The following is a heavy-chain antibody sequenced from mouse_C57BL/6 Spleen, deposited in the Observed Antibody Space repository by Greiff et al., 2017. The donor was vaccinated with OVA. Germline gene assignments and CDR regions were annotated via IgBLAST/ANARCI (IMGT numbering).Heavy chain of an antibody. J-gene: IGHJ3*01. CDR3: TGYEGAY. D-gene: IGHD3-1*01. V-gene: IGHV1-15*01. CDR2: IDPETGGT. CDR1: GYTFTDYE. Sequence: VQRVESGAELVRPGASVTLSCKASGYTFTDYEMHWVKQTPVHGLEWIGAIDPETGGTAYNQKFKGKAILTADKSSSTAYMELRSLTSEDSAVYYCTGYEGAYWGQGTLVTVSA.